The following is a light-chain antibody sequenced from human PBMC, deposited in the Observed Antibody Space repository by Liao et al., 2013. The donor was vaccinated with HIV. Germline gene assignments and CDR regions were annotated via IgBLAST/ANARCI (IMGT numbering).Light chain of an antibody. CDR2: YDT. V-gene: IGLV3-21*04. CDR1: DIGTKS. CDR3: QAWDRDPDHPGT. Sequence: SYELTQATSVSVAPGTTARIACGGNDIGTKSVNWYQQRPGQAPVLVIYYDTQRPSGIPERFSGANSGNTATLTISRVEAGDEADYYCQAWDRDPDHPGTFGGG. J-gene: IGLJ2*01.